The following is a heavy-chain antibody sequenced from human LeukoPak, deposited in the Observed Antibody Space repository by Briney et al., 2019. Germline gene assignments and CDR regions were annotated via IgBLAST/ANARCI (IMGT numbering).Heavy chain of an antibody. Sequence: SVKVSCKASGGTFSSYAISWVRQAPGQGLEWMGGIIPIFGTANYAQKFQGRVTITADESTSTAYMELSSLRSEDTAVYYCARAGHPNYYDSSGYYYLEFDYWGQGTLVTVSS. D-gene: IGHD3-22*01. CDR3: ARAGHPNYYDSSGYYYLEFDY. V-gene: IGHV1-69*13. CDR1: GGTFSSYA. CDR2: IIPIFGTA. J-gene: IGHJ4*02.